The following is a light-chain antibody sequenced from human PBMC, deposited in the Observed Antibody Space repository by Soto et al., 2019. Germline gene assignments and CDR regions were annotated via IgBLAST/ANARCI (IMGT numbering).Light chain of an antibody. Sequence: QSALTQPASVSGSPGQTITISCTGTSRDVGGYNYLSWYQQHPGKAPKVMIYEVSNRPSGVSNRFSGSKSGKTDSLTISGIKTEDEADYFYSSYTTNGTTVFGGGTKITVL. V-gene: IGLV2-14*01. CDR2: EVS. J-gene: IGLJ3*02. CDR1: SRDVGGYNY. CDR3: SSYTTNGTTV.